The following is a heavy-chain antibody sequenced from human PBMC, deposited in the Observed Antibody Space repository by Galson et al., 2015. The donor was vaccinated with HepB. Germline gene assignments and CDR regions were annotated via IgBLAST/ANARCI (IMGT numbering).Heavy chain of an antibody. J-gene: IGHJ4*02. CDR3: ARDLLDSSSWYPLDY. Sequence: SVKVSRKASGYTFTSYGISWVRQAPGQGLEWMGWISAYNGNTNYAQKLQGRVTMTTDTSTSTAYMELGSLRSDDTAVYYCARDLLDSSSWYPLDYWGQGTLVTVSS. CDR1: GYTFTSYG. V-gene: IGHV1-18*01. D-gene: IGHD6-13*01. CDR2: ISAYNGNT.